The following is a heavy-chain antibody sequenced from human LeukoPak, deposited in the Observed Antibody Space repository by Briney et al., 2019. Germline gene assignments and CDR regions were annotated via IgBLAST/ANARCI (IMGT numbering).Heavy chain of an antibody. V-gene: IGHV3-53*01. CDR3: AREVRGVAFDY. J-gene: IGHJ4*02. Sequence: PGGSLRLSCAASGFTVSSNYMSWVRQAPGKGLEWVSVIYSGGSTYYADSVKGRFTISRDNSKNTLYLQMNSLRAEDTAVYYCAREVRGVAFDYWGQGTLVTVSS. CDR1: GFTVSSNY. CDR2: IYSGGST. D-gene: IGHD3-10*01.